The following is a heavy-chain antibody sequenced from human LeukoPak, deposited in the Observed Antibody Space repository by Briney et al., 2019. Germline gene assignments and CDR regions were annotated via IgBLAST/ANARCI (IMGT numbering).Heavy chain of an antibody. J-gene: IGHJ6*02. D-gene: IGHD6-13*01. CDR1: GFTFSSYS. CDR2: ISSSSSYI. V-gene: IGHV3-21*01. CDR3: ARDIGAAAGSGSYYYYGMDV. Sequence: TGGSLRLSCAASGFTFSSYSMNWVRQAPGKGLEWVSSISSSSSYIYYADSVKGRFTISRDNAKNSLYLQMNSLRAEDTAEYYCARDIGAAAGSGSYYYYGMDVWGQGTTVTVSS.